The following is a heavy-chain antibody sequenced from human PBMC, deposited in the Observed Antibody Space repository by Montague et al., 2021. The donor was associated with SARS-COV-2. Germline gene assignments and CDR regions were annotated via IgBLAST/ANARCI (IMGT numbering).Heavy chain of an antibody. V-gene: IGHV6-1*01. Sequence: CAISGDSVTSNSAAWNWIRQSPSRGLEWLGRTYYRSKWYNDYAVSVKSRITINPDTSKNQFSLQLNSVTPEDTAVYYCARGLWFGELLSLYYCYGIDVWGQGTTVTVSS. D-gene: IGHD3-10*01. J-gene: IGHJ6*02. CDR3: ARGLWFGELLSLYYCYGIDV. CDR2: TYYRSKWYN. CDR1: GDSVTSNSAA.